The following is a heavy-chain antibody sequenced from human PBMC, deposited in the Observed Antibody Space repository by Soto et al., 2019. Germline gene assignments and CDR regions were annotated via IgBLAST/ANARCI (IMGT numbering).Heavy chain of an antibody. CDR1: GGLLSSYA. Sequence: GPSDKVPCKACGGLLSSYAISWVPQSPVQGLEWMGRILPFIGTATYAQKFQGRATITADESTSTAYMELTSLRSEDTAVYYCARVVMTTVPAACYSGMDVWGKGTTVTVSS. V-gene: IGHV1-69*11. CDR3: ARVVMTTVPAACYSGMDV. D-gene: IGHD4-4*01. J-gene: IGHJ6*04. CDR2: ILPFIGTA.